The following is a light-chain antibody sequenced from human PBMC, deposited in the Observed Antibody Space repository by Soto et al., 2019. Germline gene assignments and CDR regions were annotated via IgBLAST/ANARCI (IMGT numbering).Light chain of an antibody. CDR1: QSISSSY. Sequence: EIVLTQSPGTLSLSPGERATLSCRASQSISSSYLAWYQQKPGQAPRLLIYGASSRATGIPDRFSGSGSGTDFTLTISRMEPEELAVYYCQQYVSSSYTFGQGTQLAIK. CDR3: QQYVSSSYT. CDR2: GAS. J-gene: IGKJ2*01. V-gene: IGKV3-20*01.